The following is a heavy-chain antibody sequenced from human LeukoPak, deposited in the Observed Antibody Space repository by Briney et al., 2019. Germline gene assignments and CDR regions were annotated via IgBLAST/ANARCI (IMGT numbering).Heavy chain of an antibody. Sequence: KSSETLSLTCTVSGGPISSSSYYWGWIRQPPGKGLEWIGSIYYSGSTYYNPSLKSRVTISVDTSKNQFSLKLSSVTAADTAVYYCARRVVAARPFDYWGQGTLVTVSS. CDR3: ARRVVAARPFDY. D-gene: IGHD6-6*01. CDR1: GGPISSSSYY. V-gene: IGHV4-39*01. CDR2: IYYSGST. J-gene: IGHJ4*02.